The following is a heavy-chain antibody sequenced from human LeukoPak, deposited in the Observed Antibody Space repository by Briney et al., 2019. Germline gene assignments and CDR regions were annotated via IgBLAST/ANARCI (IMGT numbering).Heavy chain of an antibody. CDR1: GFTFSSYW. CDR2: INSDGSST. Sequence: PGGSLRLSCAASGFTFSSYWMHWVRQAPGKGLVWVSRINSDGSSTSYADSVKGRFTISRDNSKNTLYLQMNSLRAEDTAVYYCAKEGTIVGATALDYWGQGTLVTVSS. J-gene: IGHJ4*02. V-gene: IGHV3-74*01. D-gene: IGHD1-26*01. CDR3: AKEGTIVGATALDY.